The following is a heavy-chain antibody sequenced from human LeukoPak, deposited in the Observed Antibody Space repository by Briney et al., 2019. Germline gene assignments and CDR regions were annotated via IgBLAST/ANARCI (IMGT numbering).Heavy chain of an antibody. CDR2: IYYSGST. D-gene: IGHD2-2*01. V-gene: IGHV4-39*01. CDR1: GGSISSSSYY. Sequence: SETLSLTCTVSGGSISSSSYYWGWIRQPPGKGLEWIGSIYYSGSTYYNPSLKSRVTISVDTSKNQFSLKLSSVTAADTAVYYCARHVSGRSTRAPTKIDYWGQGTLVTVSS. CDR3: ARHVSGRSTRAPTKIDY. J-gene: IGHJ4*02.